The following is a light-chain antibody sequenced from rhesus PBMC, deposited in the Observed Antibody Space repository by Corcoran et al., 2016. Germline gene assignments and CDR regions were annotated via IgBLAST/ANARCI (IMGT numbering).Light chain of an antibody. CDR2: GAS. J-gene: IGKJ1*01. Sequence: EIVMTQSPATLSLSPGERATLFCRASQSVSSYVAWYQLKPEQAPRLLTYGASSRANANPDRFSGRGFGTDLTLIISSLEPEEVGVYSYQQYNNWKTFGQGTKVEIK. V-gene: IGKV3S9*01. CDR1: QSVSSY. CDR3: QQYNNWKT.